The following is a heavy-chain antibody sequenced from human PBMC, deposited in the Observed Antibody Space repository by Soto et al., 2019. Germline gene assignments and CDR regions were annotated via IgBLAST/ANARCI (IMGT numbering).Heavy chain of an antibody. V-gene: IGHV5-51*01. CDR1: GYSFTSYW. CDR2: IYPGDSDT. J-gene: IGHJ6*02. D-gene: IGHD6-6*01. CDR3: ERLGAGEYSSSVEKYGMDV. Sequence: PGESLKISCKGSGYSFTSYWIGWVRQMPGKGLEWMGIIYPGDSDTRYSPSFQGQVTISADKSISTAYLQWSSLKASDTAMYYCERLGAGEYSSSVEKYGMDVWGQGTKVTVSS.